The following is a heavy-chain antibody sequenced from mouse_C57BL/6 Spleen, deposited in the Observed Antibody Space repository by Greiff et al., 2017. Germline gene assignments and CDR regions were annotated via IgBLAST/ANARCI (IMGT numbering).Heavy chain of an antibody. CDR1: GYPFTSYW. CDR2: IHPSDSDT. V-gene: IGHV1-74*01. J-gene: IGHJ2*01. Sequence: VPLQQPGAELVPPGASVKVSCKASGYPFTSYWMHWVKQRPGQGLEWIGRIHPSDSDTNSNQKFKGKSTLTVYKSSSTAYMHLSSLTSEDSAVYYCATYGSSEDYWGQGTTLTVSS. D-gene: IGHD1-1*01. CDR3: ATYGSSEDY.